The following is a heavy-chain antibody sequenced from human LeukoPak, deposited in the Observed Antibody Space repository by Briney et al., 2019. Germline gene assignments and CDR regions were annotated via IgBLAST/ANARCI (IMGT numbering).Heavy chain of an antibody. Sequence: GGSLRLSCAASGFTFSNYNMNWVRQAPGKGLEWVSHISSSSTNTNYAESVKGRFTISRDNAKNSVYLQMNTLRAEDTAMYYCARGTQWPYWGQGTLVTVSS. D-gene: IGHD6-19*01. CDR3: ARGTQWPY. V-gene: IGHV3-48*01. CDR1: GFTFSNYN. CDR2: ISSSSTNT. J-gene: IGHJ4*02.